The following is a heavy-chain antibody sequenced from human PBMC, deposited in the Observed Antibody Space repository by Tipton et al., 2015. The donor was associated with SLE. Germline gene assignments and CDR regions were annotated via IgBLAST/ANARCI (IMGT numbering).Heavy chain of an antibody. CDR2: IRADGSNK. V-gene: IGHV3-30*02. J-gene: IGHJ4*02. CDR1: GFTYSGYA. CDR3: ASSSGDGWYVGYIGS. Sequence: SGFTYSGYAMHWVRQAPGKGLEWVAFIRADGSNKDYADSVKGQFTISRDNSKNTLYPQMNRLRVEDTAVYYCASSSGDGWYVGYIGSWGQGTLVTVSS. D-gene: IGHD6-19*01.